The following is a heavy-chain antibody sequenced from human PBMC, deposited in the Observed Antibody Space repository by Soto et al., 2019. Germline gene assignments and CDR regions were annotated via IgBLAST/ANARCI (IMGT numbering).Heavy chain of an antibody. CDR3: AKDLYYGDYYFDY. CDR1: GFTFSSYA. D-gene: IGHD4-17*01. V-gene: IGHV3-23*01. Sequence: EVQLLESGGGLVQPGRSLRLSCAASGFTFSSYAMSWVRQAPGKGLEWVSAISGSGGSTYYADSVKGRFTISRDNSKNTLYLQMNSLRAEDTAVYYCAKDLYYGDYYFDYWGQGTLVTVSS. CDR2: ISGSGGST. J-gene: IGHJ4*02.